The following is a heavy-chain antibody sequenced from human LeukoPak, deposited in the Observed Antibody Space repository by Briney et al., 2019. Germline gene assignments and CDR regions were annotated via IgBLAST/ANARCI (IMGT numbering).Heavy chain of an antibody. Sequence: GGSLRLSCAASGFTFSNYFMRWVRQAPGKGLEWVANIRQDGNDKYYVDSVKGRFNIHRDNAKNLLYLQMDSLRVEGTAVYYCARDLGFSSEDLWGQGTLVIVSS. CDR1: GFTFSNYF. V-gene: IGHV3-7*01. CDR3: ARDLGFSSEDL. J-gene: IGHJ4*02. CDR2: IRQDGNDK. D-gene: IGHD6-19*01.